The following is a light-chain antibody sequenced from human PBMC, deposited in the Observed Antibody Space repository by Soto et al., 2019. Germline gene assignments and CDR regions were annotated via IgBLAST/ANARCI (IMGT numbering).Light chain of an antibody. V-gene: IGKV3-11*01. J-gene: IGKJ2*01. Sequence: EIVLTQSPATLSLSPGERATLSCRASQSVNSYLAWYQQKPGQAPRLLIYDASNRATGIPGRFSGSGSETDFTLTISSLEPEDFAVYYCQQSSNWPYTFGQGTKLEIK. CDR2: DAS. CDR3: QQSSNWPYT. CDR1: QSVNSY.